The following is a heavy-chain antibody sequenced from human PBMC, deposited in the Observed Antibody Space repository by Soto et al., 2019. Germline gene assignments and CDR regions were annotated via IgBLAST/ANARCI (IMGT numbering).Heavy chain of an antibody. CDR2: INPNSGGT. J-gene: IGHJ4*02. CDR1: GYTFTGYY. D-gene: IGHD5-12*01. Sequence: GASVKVSCKASGYTFTGYYMHWVRQAPGQGLEWMGWINPNSGGTNYAQKFQGWVTMTRDTSISTAYMELSRLRSDDTAVYYCARVGGYSGYDLFSGHFDYWGQGTLVTVSS. CDR3: ARVGGYSGYDLFSGHFDY. V-gene: IGHV1-2*04.